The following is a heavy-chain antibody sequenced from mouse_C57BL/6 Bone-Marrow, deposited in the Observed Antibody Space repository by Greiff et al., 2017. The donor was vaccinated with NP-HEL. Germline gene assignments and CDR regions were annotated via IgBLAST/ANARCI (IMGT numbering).Heavy chain of an antibody. V-gene: IGHV1-66*01. J-gene: IGHJ1*03. Sequence: VQLQQSGPELVKPGASVKLSCKASGYSFTSYYIHWVKQRPGQGLEWIGWIYPGSGNTKYNEKFKGKATLTADTSSSTAYMQLSSLTSEDSAVYYGARCTMRNRYFDVWGTGTTVTVSS. CDR3: ARCTMRNRYFDV. CDR1: GYSFTSYY. CDR2: IYPGSGNT. D-gene: IGHD1-1*02.